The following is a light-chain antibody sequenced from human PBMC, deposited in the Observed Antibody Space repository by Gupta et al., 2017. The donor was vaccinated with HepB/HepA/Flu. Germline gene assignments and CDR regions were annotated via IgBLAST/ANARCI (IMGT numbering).Light chain of an antibody. V-gene: IGLV2-14*01. CDR2: DVS. J-gene: IGLJ2*01. Sequence: QSALTQPASVSGSPGQSITISCTGTSSDVGGYNYVSWYQQHPVKAPNLIIYDVSNRPSGVSDRFSGSKSGNTASLTISGLQAEDEADYYCSSYTSTSTLVIFGGGTKLTVL. CDR3: SSYTSTSTLVI. CDR1: SSDVGGYNY.